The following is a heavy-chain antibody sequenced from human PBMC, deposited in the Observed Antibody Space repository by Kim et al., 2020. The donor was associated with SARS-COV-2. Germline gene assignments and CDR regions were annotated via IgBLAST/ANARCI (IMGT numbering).Heavy chain of an antibody. Sequence: NYAQQIQGRVTITTDTPTSTAYMGLRSLRSDDTAVYYCARVVAFAGGWFDPWGQGTLVTVSS. CDR3: ARVVAFAGGWFDP. V-gene: IGHV1-18*01. D-gene: IGHD1-1*01. J-gene: IGHJ5*02.